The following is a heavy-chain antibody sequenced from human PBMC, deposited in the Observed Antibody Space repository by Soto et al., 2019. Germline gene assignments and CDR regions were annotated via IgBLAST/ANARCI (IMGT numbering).Heavy chain of an antibody. D-gene: IGHD1-1*01. J-gene: IGHJ4*02. Sequence: QVHLVQSGAEVKKPGASVKVSCKASGYTFTNYGITWVRQAPGQGLEWMGWISAHNGNTDYAQKRQGRVIVTRDTSTSTAYMELRSLISDDTAVYYCARGRYGDYWGQGALVTVSS. CDR3: ARGRYGDY. CDR1: GYTFTNYG. CDR2: ISAHNGNT. V-gene: IGHV1-18*01.